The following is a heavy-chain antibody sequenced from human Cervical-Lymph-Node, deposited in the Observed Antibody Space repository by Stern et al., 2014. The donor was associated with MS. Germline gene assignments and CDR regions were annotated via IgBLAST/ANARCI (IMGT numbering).Heavy chain of an antibody. V-gene: IGHV4-31*03. CDR2: IYYRGST. J-gene: IGHJ4*02. CDR3: ASRQISVVRGVFDY. D-gene: IGHD3-10*01. Sequence: QVQLQESGPGLVKPSQTLSLTCTVSGGSISSGGYYWSRIRQHPGKGLVGIGYIYYRGSTYYNPTRQSRLSISQVTPQNQFSLKLSSVPAADTAVYYCASRQISVVRGVFDYWGQGTLVTVSS. CDR1: GGSISSGGYY.